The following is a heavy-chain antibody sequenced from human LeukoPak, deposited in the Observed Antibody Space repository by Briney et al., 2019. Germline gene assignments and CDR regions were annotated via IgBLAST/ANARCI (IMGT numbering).Heavy chain of an antibody. CDR3: ARDNSDTAMADY. V-gene: IGHV3-74*01. CDR1: GFTFSGYW. Sequence: GGSLRLSCAASGFTFSGYWMHWVRQAPGKGLVWVSRINSDGSSTSYADSVKGRFTISRDNAKNTLYLQMNSLRAEDTAVYYCARDNSDTAMADYWGQGTLVAVSS. D-gene: IGHD5-18*01. CDR2: INSDGSST. J-gene: IGHJ4*02.